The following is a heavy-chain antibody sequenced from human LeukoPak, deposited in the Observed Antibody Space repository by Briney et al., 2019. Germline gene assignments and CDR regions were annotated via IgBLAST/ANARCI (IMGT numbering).Heavy chain of an antibody. Sequence: SETLSLTCTVSGGSISSYYWSWIRQPPGKGLEWIGYIYYSGSTNYNPSLKSRVTISVDTSKNQFTLKLSSVTAADTAVYYCAGREPRYGMDVWGQGTTVTVSS. J-gene: IGHJ6*02. CDR1: GGSISSYY. CDR2: IYYSGST. CDR3: AGREPRYGMDV. V-gene: IGHV4-59*01.